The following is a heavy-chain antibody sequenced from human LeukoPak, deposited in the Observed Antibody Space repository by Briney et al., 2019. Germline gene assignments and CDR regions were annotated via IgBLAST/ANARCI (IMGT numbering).Heavy chain of an antibody. D-gene: IGHD6-19*01. CDR1: GFSCSTRG. CDR2: ISGSGGRT. CDR3: AKVGSSGWHFDY. J-gene: IGHJ4*02. V-gene: IGHV3-23*01. Sequence: GGSLRLSCAASGFSCSTRGMSWVRQAPGKGLEWVSSISGSGGRTYYADSVKGRFTISRDDSKNTLYLQMNSLRAEDTAVYYCAKVGSSGWHFDYWGQGTLVTVSS.